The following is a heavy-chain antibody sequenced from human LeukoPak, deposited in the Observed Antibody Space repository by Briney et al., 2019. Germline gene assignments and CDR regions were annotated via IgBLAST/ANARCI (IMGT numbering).Heavy chain of an antibody. Sequence: GRSLRLSCAASGFTFSSYAMSWVRQAPGKGLEWVSAISGSGGNTYYADSVKDRFTISRDKSKNTLYLQMNSLGAEDTAVYYCAKNRGNYYYFDYWGQGTLVTVSS. D-gene: IGHD4-11*01. CDR1: GFTFSSYA. V-gene: IGHV3-23*01. J-gene: IGHJ4*02. CDR2: ISGSGGNT. CDR3: AKNRGNYYYFDY.